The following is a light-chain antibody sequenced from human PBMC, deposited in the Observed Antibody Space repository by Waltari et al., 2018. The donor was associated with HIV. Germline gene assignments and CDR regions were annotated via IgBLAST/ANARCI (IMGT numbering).Light chain of an antibody. J-gene: IGLJ2*01. V-gene: IGLV2-8*01. CDR2: DVS. Sequence: QSALTQTPSGSGSPGQSVNISCTGTSSDVGGYNYVAWYQQHTGKAPKLMTYDVSKRPSGVPDRCSVSKSGNTASLTVSGLQAEDEADYYCSSYAGRNNVVFGGGTKVTFL. CDR1: SSDVGGYNY. CDR3: SSYAGRNNVV.